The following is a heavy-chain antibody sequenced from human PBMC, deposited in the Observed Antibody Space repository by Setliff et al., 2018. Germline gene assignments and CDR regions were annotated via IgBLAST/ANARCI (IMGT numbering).Heavy chain of an antibody. D-gene: IGHD3-10*01. CDR1: GYTFTSYG. CDR2: ISPYNGDT. V-gene: IGHV1-18*01. CDR3: ARSPPNRGVGQGHYMDV. J-gene: IGHJ6*03. Sequence: ASVKVSCKSSGYTFTSYGVSWVRQAPGQGLEWIGWISPYNGDTKLAQKLQGRVTMTTDTSTSTGYMELRSLISDDTAVYYCARSPPNRGVGQGHYMDVWGKGTTVTVSS.